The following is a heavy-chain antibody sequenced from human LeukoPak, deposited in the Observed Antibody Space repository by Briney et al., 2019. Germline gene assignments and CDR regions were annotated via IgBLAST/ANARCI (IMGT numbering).Heavy chain of an antibody. D-gene: IGHD5-24*01. CDR1: GFNFDNFA. V-gene: IGHV3-30*04. CDR2: ISHDERTK. J-gene: IGHJ4*02. Sequence: GGSLRLSCVVSGFNFDNFAMHWVRQPLGKGLEWVAVISHDERTKYYADSMKGRITISRDNSKSTLFLQMNNLRTEDTAVYFCARPSPPGDGYNPPDHWGQGTLVTVSS. CDR3: ARPSPPGDGYNPPDH.